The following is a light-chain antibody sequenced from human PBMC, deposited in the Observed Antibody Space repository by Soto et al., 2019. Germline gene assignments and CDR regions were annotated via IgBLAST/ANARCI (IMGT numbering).Light chain of an antibody. CDR3: AAWDDSLNGSRV. V-gene: IGLV1-44*01. Sequence: QLVLTQPPSASGTPGQRVTISCSGSSSNIGSNTVNWYQQLPGTAPKLLIYSNNQRPSGVPDRFSGSKSGTSASLAISGLQSEDEADYYCAAWDDSLNGSRVFGTGTKLTVL. J-gene: IGLJ1*01. CDR2: SNN. CDR1: SSNIGSNT.